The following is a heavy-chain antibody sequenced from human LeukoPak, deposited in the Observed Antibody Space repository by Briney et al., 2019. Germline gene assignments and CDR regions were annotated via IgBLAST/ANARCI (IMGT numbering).Heavy chain of an antibody. CDR3: ARVGYGSGSYLADY. V-gene: IGHV1-2*02. D-gene: IGHD3-10*01. CDR2: INPNSGGT. J-gene: IGHJ4*02. Sequence: ASVRVSCKASGYTFTSYDINWVRQATGQGLEWMGWINPNSGGTNYAQKFQGRVTMTRGTSISTAYMELSRLRSDDTAVYYCARVGYGSGSYLADYWGQGTLVTVSS. CDR1: GYTFTSYD.